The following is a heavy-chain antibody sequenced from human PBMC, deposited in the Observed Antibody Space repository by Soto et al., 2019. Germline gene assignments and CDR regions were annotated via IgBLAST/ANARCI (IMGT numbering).Heavy chain of an antibody. CDR1: GGTFSSYA. J-gene: IGHJ4*02. V-gene: IGHV1-69*13. CDR2: IIPIFGTA. Sequence: SVKVSCKASGGTFSSYAISWVRQAPGQGLEWMGGIIPIFGTANYAQKFQGRVTITADESTSTAYMELSSLRSEDTAVYYCARVSQQRRRWLQPFDYWGQGTLVTVS. CDR3: ARVSQQRRRWLQPFDY. D-gene: IGHD5-12*01.